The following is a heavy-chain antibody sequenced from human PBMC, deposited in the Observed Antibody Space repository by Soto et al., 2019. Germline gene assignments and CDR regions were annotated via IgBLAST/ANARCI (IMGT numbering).Heavy chain of an antibody. D-gene: IGHD5-18*01. V-gene: IGHV4-4*07. Sequence: SETLSLTCTVSGVSIRSYYCSWIRQPAGKGLEWIGRIYTSENAHYNPSLKSRVTMSLDTSKNHFSLNLSSVTAADTAVYYCATISYVGGTDYWGLGTQVTVSS. J-gene: IGHJ4*02. CDR2: IYTSENA. CDR3: ATISYVGGTDY. CDR1: GVSIRSYY.